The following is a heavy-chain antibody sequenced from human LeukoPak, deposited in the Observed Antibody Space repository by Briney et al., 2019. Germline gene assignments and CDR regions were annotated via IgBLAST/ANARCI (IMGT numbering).Heavy chain of an antibody. CDR2: MNPNSGNT. Sequence: ASVKVSCKASGYTFTSYDINWVRQATGQGLEWMGWMNPNSGNTGYAQKFQGRVTMTRNTSISTAYMELSSLRSEDTAVYYCARGRRRYSHSTNWFDPWGQGTLVTVSS. CDR1: GYTFTSYD. J-gene: IGHJ5*02. CDR3: ARGRRRYSHSTNWFDP. D-gene: IGHD5-18*01. V-gene: IGHV1-8*01.